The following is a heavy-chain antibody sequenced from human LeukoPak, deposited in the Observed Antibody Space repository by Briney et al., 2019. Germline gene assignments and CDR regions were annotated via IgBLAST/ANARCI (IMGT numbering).Heavy chain of an antibody. D-gene: IGHD1-26*01. V-gene: IGHV4-34*01. J-gene: IGHJ4*02. CDR2: INHSGST. CDR3: ARRRVLGATRAIDY. Sequence: SETLSLTCAVYGGSFSGYYWSWIRQPPGKGLEWIGEINHSGSTNYNPSLKSRVTISVDTSKNQFSLKLSSVTAADTAVYYCARRRVLGATRAIDYWGQGTLVTVSS. CDR1: GGSFSGYY.